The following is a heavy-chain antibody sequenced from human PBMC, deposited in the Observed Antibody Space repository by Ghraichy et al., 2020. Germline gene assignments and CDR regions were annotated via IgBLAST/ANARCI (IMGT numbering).Heavy chain of an antibody. J-gene: IGHJ5*02. CDR2: IYTTGGT. CDR3: ARDHDRA. CDR1: GGYMSDDY. Sequence: SETLFLTCTVSGGYMSDDYWSWIRQPAGKGLEWLGRIYTTGGTDYNPSLKSRVTISIDKSKNQFSLRLSSVTVADTAVYYCARDHDRAWGQGTLVTVSS. V-gene: IGHV4-4*07.